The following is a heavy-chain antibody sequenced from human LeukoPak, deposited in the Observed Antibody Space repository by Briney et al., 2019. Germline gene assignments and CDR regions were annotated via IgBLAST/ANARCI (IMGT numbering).Heavy chain of an antibody. CDR3: ARGHADYDFWSGYYDFDY. Sequence: ASVKVSCKASGYTFTSYDINWVRQATGHGLEWMGWMNPRSGNTGYAQKFQGRVTMTRNTSTTTAYMELSSLRSEDTAVYYCARGHADYDFWSGYYDFDYWGQGTLVTVSS. J-gene: IGHJ4*02. CDR1: GYTFTSYD. D-gene: IGHD3-3*01. CDR2: MNPRSGNT. V-gene: IGHV1-8*01.